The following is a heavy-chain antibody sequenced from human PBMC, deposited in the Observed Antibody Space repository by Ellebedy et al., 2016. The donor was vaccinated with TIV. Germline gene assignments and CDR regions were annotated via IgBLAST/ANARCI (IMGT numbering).Heavy chain of an antibody. D-gene: IGHD2-15*01. CDR2: IYHTGTS. CDR3: ATLGYCIASDCYSVY. J-gene: IGHJ4*02. V-gene: IGHV4-4*02. Sequence: MPGGSLRLSCAAWGFSFSNFWMSWIRQFPGKGLEWIGEIYHTGTSNYNPSLKSRVTISLDKSKNQFSLKLNSVSAADTAVYYCATLGYCIASDCYSVYWGQGSLVTVSS. CDR1: GFSFSNFW.